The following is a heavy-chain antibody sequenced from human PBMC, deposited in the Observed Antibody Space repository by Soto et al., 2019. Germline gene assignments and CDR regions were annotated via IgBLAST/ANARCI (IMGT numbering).Heavy chain of an antibody. D-gene: IGHD3-10*01. CDR2: IHPSGGGT. Sequence: ASVKVSCKASGYTFNNHYIHWVRQAPGQGLEWMGRIHPSGGGTTYAQKFEGRVILTRDTSTTTVYMELSSLRSEDTAVYYCARGLMLYYYGSGDQNYGMDVWGQGTTVTVSS. J-gene: IGHJ6*02. V-gene: IGHV1-46*02. CDR1: GYTFNNHY. CDR3: ARGLMLYYYGSGDQNYGMDV.